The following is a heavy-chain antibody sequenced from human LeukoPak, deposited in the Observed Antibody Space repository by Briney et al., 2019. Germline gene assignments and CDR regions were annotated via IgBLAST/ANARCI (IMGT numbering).Heavy chain of an antibody. Sequence: PSETLSLTCTVSGGSISSSSYYWGWIRQPPGKGLEWIGSIYYSGSTNYNPSLKSRVTMSVDTSKNQFSLKLSSVTAADTAVYYCARAPYYYGSGRRRTGWGQGTLVTVSS. D-gene: IGHD3-10*01. CDR3: ARAPYYYGSGRRRTG. J-gene: IGHJ4*02. CDR1: GGSISSSSYY. V-gene: IGHV4-39*07. CDR2: IYYSGST.